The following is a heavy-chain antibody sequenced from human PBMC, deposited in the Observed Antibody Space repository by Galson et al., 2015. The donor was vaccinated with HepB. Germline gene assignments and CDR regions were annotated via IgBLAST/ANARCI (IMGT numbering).Heavy chain of an antibody. V-gene: IGHV3-74*01. CDR3: ARGRGSSGFYYDY. D-gene: IGHD3-22*01. Sequence: SLRLSCAGSGFSFNNHRMHWVRQAPGKGLVWVSHINIEGTTTNYADSVMGRFTISRDNAKNTLWLQMNNLRADDTAVYYCARGRGSSGFYYDYWGQGTLVTASS. CDR1: GFSFNNHR. CDR2: INIEGTTT. J-gene: IGHJ4*02.